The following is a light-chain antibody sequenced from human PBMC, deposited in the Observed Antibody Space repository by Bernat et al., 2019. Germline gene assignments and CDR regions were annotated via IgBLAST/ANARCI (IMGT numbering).Light chain of an antibody. V-gene: IGLV3-25*03. CDR2: KGT. CDR3: QLADSETIYV. CDR1: GLSNQY. Sequence: SYDLTQSPSVSVSPGQTATITCSGNGLSNQYASWYQQKSGQAPLLVIYKGTERPSGIPERFTGSTSGTTVTLTISGVQAEDEADYFCQLADSETIYVFGPGTKVTVL. J-gene: IGLJ1*01.